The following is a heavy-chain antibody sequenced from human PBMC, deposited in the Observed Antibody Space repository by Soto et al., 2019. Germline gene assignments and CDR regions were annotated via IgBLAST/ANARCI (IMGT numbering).Heavy chain of an antibody. Sequence: PSETLSLTCTVSGGSISSYYWSWIRQPPGKGLEWIGYIYYSGSTNYNPSLKSRVTISVDTSKNQFSLKLNSVTAADTAVYYCARDRGANGAYFDYWGQGTLVTVSS. V-gene: IGHV4-59*01. CDR2: IYYSGST. J-gene: IGHJ4*02. CDR3: ARDRGANGAYFDY. CDR1: GGSISSYY. D-gene: IGHD3-10*01.